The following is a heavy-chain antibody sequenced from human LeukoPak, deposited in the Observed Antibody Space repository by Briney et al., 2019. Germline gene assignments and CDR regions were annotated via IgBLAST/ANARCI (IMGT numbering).Heavy chain of an antibody. J-gene: IGHJ5*02. V-gene: IGHV1-69*13. CDR3: ARERGDIVVVPAAGLYNWFDP. Sequence: GASVKVSCKASGGTFSSYAISWVRQAPGHGREWMGGIIPIFGTANYAQKFQGRVTITADASTSTAYMELSSLRSEDTAVYYCARERGDIVVVPAAGLYNWFDPWGQGTLVTVSS. D-gene: IGHD2-2*01. CDR1: GGTFSSYA. CDR2: IIPIFGTA.